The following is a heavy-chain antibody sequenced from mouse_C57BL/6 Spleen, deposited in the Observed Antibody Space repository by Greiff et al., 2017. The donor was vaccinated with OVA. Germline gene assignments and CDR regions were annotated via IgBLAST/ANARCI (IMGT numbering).Heavy chain of an antibody. CDR1: GYTFTDYY. CDR2: INPYNGGT. V-gene: IGHV1-19*01. J-gene: IGHJ2*01. D-gene: IGHD1-1*01. CDR3: ASYGSSSYYFDY. Sequence: EVQRVESGPVLVKPGASVKMSCKASGYTFTDYYMNWVKQSHGKSLEWIGVINPYNGGTSYNQKFKGKATLTVDKSSSTAYMELNSLTSEDSAVYYCASYGSSSYYFDYWGQGTTLTVSS.